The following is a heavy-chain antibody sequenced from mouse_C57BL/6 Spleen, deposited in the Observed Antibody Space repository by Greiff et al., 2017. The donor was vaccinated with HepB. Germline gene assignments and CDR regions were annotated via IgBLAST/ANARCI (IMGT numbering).Heavy chain of an antibody. Sequence: QVQLKQSGPELVKPGASVKISCKASGYAFSSSWLNWVKQRPGKGLEWIGRIYPGDGDTNYNGKFKGKATLTADKSSSTAYMQLSSLTSEDSAVYFCARSSYYGSSSRAMDYWGQGTSVTVSS. CDR3: ARSSYYGSSSRAMDY. CDR2: IYPGDGDT. CDR1: GYAFSSSW. J-gene: IGHJ4*01. V-gene: IGHV1-82*01. D-gene: IGHD1-1*01.